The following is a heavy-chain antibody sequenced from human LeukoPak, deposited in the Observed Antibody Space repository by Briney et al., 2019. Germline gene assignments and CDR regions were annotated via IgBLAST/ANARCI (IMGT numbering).Heavy chain of an antibody. V-gene: IGHV4-59*08. D-gene: IGHD3-10*01. CDR3: ARHRDFYGSGTYSKMGWFDP. CDR2: IYYTGSA. CDR1: DGSINNYY. Sequence: SETLSLTSTVSDGSINNYYWSWIRQPPGKGLEWIGYIYYTGSANYNPSLKSRVTISLDTSKNQFSLKLNSVTAADSAVYYCARHRDFYGSGTYSKMGWFDPWGQGTLVTVSS. J-gene: IGHJ5*02.